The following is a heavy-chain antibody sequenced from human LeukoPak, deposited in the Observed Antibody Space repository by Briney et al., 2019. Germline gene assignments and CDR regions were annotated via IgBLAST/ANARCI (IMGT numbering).Heavy chain of an antibody. CDR3: ARRGGSGRAFDY. CDR1: GASISGGTYY. J-gene: IGHJ4*02. D-gene: IGHD1-26*01. V-gene: IGHV4-39*01. CDR2: IYYTGST. Sequence: PSETLSLTCSVSGASISGGTYYWGWIRQPPGKGLEWIGSIYYTGSTCDNPSLKSHVTISVDTSKNQFSLKLSSVTAADTAVYYCARRGGSGRAFDYWGQGTLVTVSS.